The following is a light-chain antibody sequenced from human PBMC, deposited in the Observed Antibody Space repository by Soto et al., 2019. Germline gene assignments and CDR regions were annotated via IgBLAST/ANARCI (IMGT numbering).Light chain of an antibody. CDR1: SSDVGGYNY. CDR3: SSYTSSSTLGV. V-gene: IGLV2-14*01. J-gene: IGLJ1*01. Sequence: QSALTQPASVSGSPGKSIPISCTGTSSDVGGYNYVSWYQPHPGKAPKLMIYDVSNRPSGVSNRFSGSKSGNTASLTISGLQAEDEADYYCSSYTSSSTLGVFGTGTKVTVL. CDR2: DVS.